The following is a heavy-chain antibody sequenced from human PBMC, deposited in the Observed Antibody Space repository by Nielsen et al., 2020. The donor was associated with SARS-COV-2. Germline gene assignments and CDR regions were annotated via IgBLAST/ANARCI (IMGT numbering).Heavy chain of an antibody. Sequence: SETLSLTCSVSGGSISGYYWSWIRQPPGKGLEWIGYIYYSGSTNYNPSLKSRVTISVDTSKNQFSLKLSSVTAADTAVYYCARDSGYYDFWSGYYGMDVWGQGTTVTVSS. CDR1: GGSISGYY. J-gene: IGHJ6*02. D-gene: IGHD3-3*01. CDR2: IYYSGST. CDR3: ARDSGYYDFWSGYYGMDV. V-gene: IGHV4-59*01.